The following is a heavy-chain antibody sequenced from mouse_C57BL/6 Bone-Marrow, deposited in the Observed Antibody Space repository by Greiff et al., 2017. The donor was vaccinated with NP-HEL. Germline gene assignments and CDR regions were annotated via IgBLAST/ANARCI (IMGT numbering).Heavy chain of an antibody. V-gene: IGHV5-4*01. CDR1: GFTFSSYA. CDR2: ISDGGSYT. D-gene: IGHD1-1*01. J-gene: IGHJ1*03. Sequence: EVQVVESGGGLVKPGGSLKLSCAASGFTFSSYAMSWVRQTPEKRLEWVATISDGGSYTYYPDNVKGRFTISRDNAKNNLYLQMSHLKSEDTAMYYCARATVVHWYFDVWGTGTTVTVSS. CDR3: ARATVVHWYFDV.